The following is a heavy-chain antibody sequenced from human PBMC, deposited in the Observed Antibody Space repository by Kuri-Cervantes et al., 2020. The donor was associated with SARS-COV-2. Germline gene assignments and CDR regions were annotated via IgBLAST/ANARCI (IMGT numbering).Heavy chain of an antibody. Sequence: SLKISCAASGFTFSDYYMSWIRQAPGKGLEWVSYISSSGSTIYYADSVKGRFTISRDNSKNTLYLQMNSLRAEDTAVYYCARDSGSSFDYWGQGTLVTVSS. CDR3: ARDSGSSFDY. D-gene: IGHD6-6*01. CDR1: GFTFSDYY. J-gene: IGHJ4*02. CDR2: ISSSGSTI. V-gene: IGHV3-11*04.